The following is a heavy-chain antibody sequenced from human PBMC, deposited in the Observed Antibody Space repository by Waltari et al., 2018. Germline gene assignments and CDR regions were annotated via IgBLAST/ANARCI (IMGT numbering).Heavy chain of an antibody. CDR3: ARGCPWDGTYPTFQH. Sequence: VQLVESGGGLVKPGESLKISCEASQFIFSDYYMNWIRQAPGKGLEWVAYISTTSKTIYYSSSVKGRFTISRDNAKNSVYLQMDSLQDTDTAVYYCARGCPWDGTYPTFQHWGQDTLVTVSS. CDR2: ISTTSKTI. J-gene: IGHJ1*01. D-gene: IGHD3-16*01. CDR1: QFIFSDYY. V-gene: IGHV3-11*01.